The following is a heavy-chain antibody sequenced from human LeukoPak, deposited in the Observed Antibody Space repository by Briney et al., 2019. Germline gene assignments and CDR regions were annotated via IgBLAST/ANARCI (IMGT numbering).Heavy chain of an antibody. CDR2: INPNSGGT. CDR3: ARGGVVVITDNDAFDI. CDR1: GYTFTDYY. Sequence: ASVKVSCKASGYTFTDYYMHWVRQAPGQGLEWMGWINPNSGGTNYAQNFQGRATMTRDTSISTAYMELSRLRSDDTAMYYCARGGVVVITDNDAFDIWGQGTMVTVFS. J-gene: IGHJ3*02. D-gene: IGHD3-22*01. V-gene: IGHV1-2*02.